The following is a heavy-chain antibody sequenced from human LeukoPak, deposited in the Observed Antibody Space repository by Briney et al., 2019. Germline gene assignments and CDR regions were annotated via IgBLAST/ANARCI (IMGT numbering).Heavy chain of an antibody. D-gene: IGHD4-11*01. CDR3: AYSEGDF. CDR1: GASINNGNPF. V-gene: IGHV4-61*02. CDR2: IFASGST. Sequence: QASETLSLTCTVSGASINNGNPFWTWIRQPAGKGLEWIGRIFASGSTNYNPSLKSRLTMSIDTSKNQFSLKLSSVTAADTAMYFCAYSEGDFWGQGALVTVSS. J-gene: IGHJ4*02.